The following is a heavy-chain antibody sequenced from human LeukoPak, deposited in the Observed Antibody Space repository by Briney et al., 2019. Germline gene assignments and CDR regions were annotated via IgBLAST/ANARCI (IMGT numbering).Heavy chain of an antibody. CDR1: GYTFTSYG. V-gene: IGHV1-18*01. CDR3: ARASPPYSGSFREGFDY. D-gene: IGHD1-26*01. J-gene: IGHJ4*02. Sequence: EASVKVSCKASGYTFTSYGISWVRQAPGQGLEWMGWISAYNGNTNYAQKLQGRVTMTTDTSTSTVYMELRSLRSDDTAVYYCARASPPYSGSFREGFDYWGQGTLVTVSS. CDR2: ISAYNGNT.